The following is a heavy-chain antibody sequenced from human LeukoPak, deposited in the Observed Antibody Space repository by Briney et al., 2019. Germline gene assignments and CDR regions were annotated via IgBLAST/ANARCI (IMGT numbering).Heavy chain of an antibody. D-gene: IGHD1-26*01. J-gene: IGHJ2*01. CDR1: GFTFSSFE. Sequence: PGGSLRLSCAASGFTFSSFEMNWVRQAPGKGLEWVSYISSSGSTIHSADSVKGRFTISRDNAKNSLYLQMNSLRAEDTAVYYCVKNLLGDAAYSWYFDLWGRGTLVTVSS. CDR2: ISSSGSTI. CDR3: VKNLLGDAAYSWYFDL. V-gene: IGHV3-48*03.